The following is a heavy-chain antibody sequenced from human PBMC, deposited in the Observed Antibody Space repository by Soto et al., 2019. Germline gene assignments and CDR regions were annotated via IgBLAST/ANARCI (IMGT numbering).Heavy chain of an antibody. CDR3: ARDYDVNTAVDYWYFDL. J-gene: IGHJ2*01. D-gene: IGHD5-18*01. Sequence: QVQLQESGPRLVTPSETLTLTCSLSGGSITNHYWGWIRQPPGKGLESIGRIYPSGRAHYNPSLQSRVTMSVDTSKNQFSLKVNSVTAVDTAIYYCARDYDVNTAVDYWYFDLWGRGTLVTVSS. CDR2: IYPSGRA. CDR1: GGSITNHY. V-gene: IGHV4-4*07.